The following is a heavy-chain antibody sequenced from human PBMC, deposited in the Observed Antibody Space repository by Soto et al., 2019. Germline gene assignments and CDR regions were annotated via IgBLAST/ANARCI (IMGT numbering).Heavy chain of an antibody. CDR1: GFTFSSYA. CDR2: ISGSGGST. CDR3: AKADMVRGVIPIDY. Sequence: GGSLRLSCAASGFTFSSYAMSWVRQAPGKGLEWVSAISGSGGSTYYADSVKGRFTISRDNSKNTLYLQMNSLRAEDTAVYYCAKADMVRGVIPIDYWGQGTLVTVSS. V-gene: IGHV3-23*01. D-gene: IGHD3-10*01. J-gene: IGHJ4*02.